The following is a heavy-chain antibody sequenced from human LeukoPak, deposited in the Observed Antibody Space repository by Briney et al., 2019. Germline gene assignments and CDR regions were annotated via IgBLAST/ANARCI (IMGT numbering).Heavy chain of an antibody. CDR3: ARHGSSGYSFDY. D-gene: IGHD3-22*01. CDR1: GGSTSSYY. V-gene: IGHV4-59*01. Sequence: KASETLSLTCTVSGGSTSSYYWNWIRQPPGKGLEWIGYIYYSGSTNYNPSLKSRVTISVDTSKNQFSLKLSSVTAADTAAYYCARHGSSGYSFDYWGQGTLVTVSS. CDR2: IYYSGST. J-gene: IGHJ4*02.